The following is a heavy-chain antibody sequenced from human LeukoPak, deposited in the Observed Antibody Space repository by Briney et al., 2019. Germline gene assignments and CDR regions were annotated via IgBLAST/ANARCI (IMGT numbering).Heavy chain of an antibody. V-gene: IGHV1-69*04. CDR3: ARGVSSGWYQAMGY. J-gene: IGHJ4*02. Sequence: SVKVSCKASGGTFSSYAISWVRQAPGQGLEWMGRIIPILGIANYAQKFQGRVTITADKSTSTAYMELSSLRSEDTAVYDCARGVSSGWYQAMGYWGQGTLVTVSS. CDR1: GGTFSSYA. CDR2: IIPILGIA. D-gene: IGHD6-19*01.